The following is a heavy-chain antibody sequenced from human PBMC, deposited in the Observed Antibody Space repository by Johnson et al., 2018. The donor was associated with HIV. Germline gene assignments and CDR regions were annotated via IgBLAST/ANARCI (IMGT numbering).Heavy chain of an antibody. D-gene: IGHD1-26*01. CDR2: ISYDGSNK. V-gene: IGHV3-30*03. J-gene: IGHJ3*02. CDR1: GFTFSSYG. CDR3: ARGGRVIVGTEGAFDI. Sequence: HVQLVESGGGVVQPGGSLRLSCAASGFTFSSYGMHWVRQAPGKGLEWVAVISYDGSNKYYPDSVKGRFTISRDNSKNTLYLQMNSLRPEDTAVYYCARGGRVIVGTEGAFDIWGQGTMVTVSS.